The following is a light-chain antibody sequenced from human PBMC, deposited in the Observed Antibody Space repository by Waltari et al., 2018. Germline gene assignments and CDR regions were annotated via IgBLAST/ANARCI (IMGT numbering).Light chain of an antibody. CDR3: QAWDSTTVV. J-gene: IGLJ2*01. CDR1: ELGNKY. CDR2: QDN. V-gene: IGLV3-1*01. Sequence: SYELSQPPSASESPGQTASIPCSGDELGNKYVSWYQQKPGQSPVLVLYQDNRRPSGIPERFSGSNSGNTATLTISGTQAMDEADYHCQAWDSTTVVFGGGTKLTVL.